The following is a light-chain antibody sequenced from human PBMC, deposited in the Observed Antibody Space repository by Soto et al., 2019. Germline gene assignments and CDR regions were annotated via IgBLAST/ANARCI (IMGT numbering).Light chain of an antibody. CDR1: SSDVGNYNY. CDR2: DVN. J-gene: IGLJ1*01. Sequence: QSALTQPRSVSGSPGQSVTIACTGTSSDVGNYNYVSWYQQHPGKAPKLMIYDVNNRPSGVPDRFSGSKSGNTASLTIAGLQTEDEADYDCCLYAGRYVFGTGTKLTVL. CDR3: CLYAGRYV. V-gene: IGLV2-11*01.